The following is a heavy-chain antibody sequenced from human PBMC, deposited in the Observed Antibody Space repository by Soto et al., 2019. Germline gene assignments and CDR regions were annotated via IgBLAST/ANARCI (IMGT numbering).Heavy chain of an antibody. CDR1: GYTFTDYY. V-gene: IGHV1-2*02. CDR2: MNPKSGGA. CDR3: TRENIENCDGLYDAFDI. D-gene: IGHD2-15*01. J-gene: IGHJ3*02. Sequence: ASVKVSCKTSGYTFTDYYTHWVRQAPGQGLEWMGWMNPKSGGAYFAQKFQGRVTLTRDTSIGTAYIEVNSLTSDDTAVYFCTRENIENCDGLYDAFDIWGQGTTVT.